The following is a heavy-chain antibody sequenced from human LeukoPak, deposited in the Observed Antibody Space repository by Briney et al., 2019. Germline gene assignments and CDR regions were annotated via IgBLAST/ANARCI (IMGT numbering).Heavy chain of an antibody. D-gene: IGHD1/OR15-1a*01. CDR3: ARGTKTYYFDY. J-gene: IGHJ4*02. CDR2: IYPGDSDT. V-gene: IGHV5-51*01. Sequence: GESLKISCKGSRYRFTSYWIGSVRQMPGKGLEWMGIIYPGDSDTRYSPSFQGQVTISADKSISTAYLQWSSLKDSDTAMYYCARGTKTYYFDYWGQGTLVTVSS. CDR1: RYRFTSYW.